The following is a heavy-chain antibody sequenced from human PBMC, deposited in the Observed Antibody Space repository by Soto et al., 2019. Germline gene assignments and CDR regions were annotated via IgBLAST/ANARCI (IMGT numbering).Heavy chain of an antibody. CDR3: ARDRQQLELDY. D-gene: IGHD6-13*01. V-gene: IGHV3-66*01. J-gene: IGHJ4*02. CDR1: GFTVSVNY. CDR2: IYSGSST. Sequence: GGSLRLSCAASGFTVSVNYMTWVRQAPGKGLEWVSLIYSGSSTYYADSVKGRFTISRDNSKNTLYLQMNSLRAEDTAVYYCARDRQQLELDYWGQGTLVTVS.